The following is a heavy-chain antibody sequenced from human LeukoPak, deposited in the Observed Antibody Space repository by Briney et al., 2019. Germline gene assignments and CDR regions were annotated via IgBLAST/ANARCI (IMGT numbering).Heavy chain of an antibody. D-gene: IGHD3-22*01. CDR3: ARSGSTGYSLDY. J-gene: IGHJ4*02. V-gene: IGHV1-2*02. CDR1: GYSFTGYF. Sequence: GASVKVSCKASGYSFTGYFIHWVRQAPGQGREWMGWIDSNSGDTKYAQKFQGSVTMPRDTSTRTAYMELSRLRSDATAVYFCARSGSTGYSLDYWGQGTLVTVSS. CDR2: IDSNSGDT.